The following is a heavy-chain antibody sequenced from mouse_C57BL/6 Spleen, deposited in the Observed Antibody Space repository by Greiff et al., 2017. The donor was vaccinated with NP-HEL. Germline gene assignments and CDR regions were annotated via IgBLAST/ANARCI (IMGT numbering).Heavy chain of an antibody. CDR3: ARRGGRLSSMDY. J-gene: IGHJ4*01. Sequence: QVQLQQSGAELVRPGSSVKLSCKASGYTFTSYWMHWVKQRPIQGLEWIGNIDPSDSETHYNQKFKDKATLTVDKSSSTAYMQLSSPTSEDSAVYYCARRGGRLSSMDYWGQGTSVTVSS. CDR2: IDPSDSET. D-gene: IGHD1-1*02. V-gene: IGHV1-52*01. CDR1: GYTFTSYW.